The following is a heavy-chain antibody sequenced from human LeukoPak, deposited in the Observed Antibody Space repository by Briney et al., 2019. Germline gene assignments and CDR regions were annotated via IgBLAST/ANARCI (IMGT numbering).Heavy chain of an antibody. CDR1: GGTFTSYY. CDR3: ARSQPHDAFDI. V-gene: IGHV1-46*01. CDR2: INPSGGST. J-gene: IGHJ3*02. Sequence: ASVKVSCKASGGTFTSYYMHWVRQAPGQGLEWVGIINPSGGSTSYAQKFQGRVTMTRDTSTSTVYMELSSLRSEDTAVYYCARSQPHDAFDIWGQGTMVTVSS. D-gene: IGHD5-18*01.